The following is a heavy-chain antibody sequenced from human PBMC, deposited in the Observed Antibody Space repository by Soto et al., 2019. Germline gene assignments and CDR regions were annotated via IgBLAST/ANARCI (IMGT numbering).Heavy chain of an antibody. D-gene: IGHD1-1*01. V-gene: IGHV1-3*01. CDR3: AKRLNWNDLDY. J-gene: IGHJ4*02. Sequence: VKVSRKAPGYTFTNYAMDWGRQAPGQRLERMGWINAGNGNTKYSQKFQGRVTITRDTSASTAYMELSSLTSEDTAVCYCAKRLNWNDLDYWGERTLVTVCS. CDR1: GYTFTNYA. CDR2: INAGNGNT.